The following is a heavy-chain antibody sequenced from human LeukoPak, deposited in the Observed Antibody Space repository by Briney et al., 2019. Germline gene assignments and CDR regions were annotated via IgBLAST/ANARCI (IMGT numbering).Heavy chain of an antibody. CDR2: INPNSGGT. Sequence: ASVKVSCKASGYTLTGYYMHWVRQAPGQGLEWMGWINPNSGGTNYAQKFQGRVTMTRDTSISTAYMELSRLRSDDTAVYYCAREGYCSSTSCYYFDYWGQGTLVTVSS. V-gene: IGHV1-2*02. D-gene: IGHD2-2*01. CDR3: AREGYCSSTSCYYFDY. CDR1: GYTLTGYY. J-gene: IGHJ4*02.